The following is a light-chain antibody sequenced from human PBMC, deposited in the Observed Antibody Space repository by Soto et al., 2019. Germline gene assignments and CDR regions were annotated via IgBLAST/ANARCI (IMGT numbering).Light chain of an antibody. CDR2: DAS. Sequence: EIVLTQSPATLSVSPGERATLSCRASQSVGYYLAWYQQRPGQTPRLLIYDASTRATGIPARFSGSGSGTEFSLTISRLEPEDFAVYYCQQYGSSPTWTFGQGTKVDIK. V-gene: IGKV3-20*01. CDR3: QQYGSSPTWT. J-gene: IGKJ1*01. CDR1: QSVGYY.